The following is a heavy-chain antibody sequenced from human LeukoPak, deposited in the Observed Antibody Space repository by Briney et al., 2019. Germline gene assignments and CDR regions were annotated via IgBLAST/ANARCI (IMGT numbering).Heavy chain of an antibody. CDR2: INHSGST. CDR1: GGSFSGYY. D-gene: IGHD2-2*01. J-gene: IGHJ5*02. V-gene: IGHV4-34*01. Sequence: SETLSLTCAVYGGSFSGYYWSWIRQPPGKGLEWIGEINHSGSTNYNPSLKSRVTMSVDKSKNQFSLKLNSVTAADTAVYYCARVTLIVVVAWFDPWGQGTLVTVSS. CDR3: ARVTLIVVVAWFDP.